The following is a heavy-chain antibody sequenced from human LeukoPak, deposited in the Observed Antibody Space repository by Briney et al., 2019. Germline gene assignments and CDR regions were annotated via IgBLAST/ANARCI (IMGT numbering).Heavy chain of an antibody. CDR1: GYSFSSYW. D-gene: IGHD3-10*01. CDR2: IYPGDSGT. V-gene: IGHV5-51*01. CDR3: ARQSRDGSKTRGYYFDY. J-gene: IGHJ4*02. Sequence: GESLKISCKGSGYSFSSYWIGWVRQMPGKGLEWMGIIYPGDSGTRYSPSFQGQVTISADKSISTAYLQWTSLKASDTAMYYCARQSRDGSKTRGYYFDYWGPGTQVTVSS.